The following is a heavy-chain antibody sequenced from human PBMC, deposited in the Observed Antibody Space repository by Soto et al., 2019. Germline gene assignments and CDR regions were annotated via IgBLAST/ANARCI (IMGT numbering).Heavy chain of an antibody. D-gene: IGHD1-1*01. V-gene: IGHV4-39*01. CDR2: IYYSGST. CDR1: GGSISSSSYY. Sequence: SETLSLTCTVSGGSISSSSYYWGWIRQPPGKGLEWIGSIYYSGSTYYNPSLKSRVTISVDTSKNQFSLKLSSVTTADTAVYYCARRNIGHDAFDIWGQGTMVTVSS. CDR3: ARRNIGHDAFDI. J-gene: IGHJ3*02.